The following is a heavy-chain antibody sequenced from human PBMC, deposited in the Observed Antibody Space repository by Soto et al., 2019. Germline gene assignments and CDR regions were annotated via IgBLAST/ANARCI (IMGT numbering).Heavy chain of an antibody. CDR3: AKALRSGGSCYEY. CDR2: ISGSGGST. V-gene: IGHV3-23*01. D-gene: IGHD2-15*01. CDR1: GFTFSSYA. Sequence: GFTFSSYAMSWVRQAPGKGLEWVSAISGSGGSTYYADSVKGRFTISRDNSKNTLYLQMNSLRAEDTAVYYCAKALRSGGSCYEYWGQGTPVTVSS. J-gene: IGHJ4*02.